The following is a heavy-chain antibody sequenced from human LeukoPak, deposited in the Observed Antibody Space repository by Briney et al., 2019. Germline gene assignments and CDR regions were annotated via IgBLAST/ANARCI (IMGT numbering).Heavy chain of an antibody. CDR1: GYSFTSYW. V-gene: IGHV5-10-1*01. CDR3: ARRRGGDYGDYRNWFDP. J-gene: IGHJ5*02. Sequence: PGGPLRLSCKGSGYSFTSYWISWVGQMPGKGLEWRGGINPSDSYTNYSPSFQGHVTISADKSISTAYLQWSSLKASDTAMYYCARRRGGDYGDYRNWFDPWGQGTLVTVSS. D-gene: IGHD4-17*01. CDR2: INPSDSYT.